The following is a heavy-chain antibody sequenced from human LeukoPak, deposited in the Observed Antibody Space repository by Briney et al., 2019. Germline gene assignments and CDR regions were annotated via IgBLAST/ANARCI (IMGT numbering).Heavy chain of an antibody. CDR1: GFTVSSNY. Sequence: GGSLRLSCAASGFTVSSNYMSWVRQAPGKGLEWVSVIYSGGSTYYADSVKGRFTISRDNSKNTLYLQMNSLRAEDTAVYYCARGPYGGNLVGYYYGMDVWGQGTTVTVSS. CDR2: IYSGGST. CDR3: ARGPYGGNLVGYYYGMDV. J-gene: IGHJ6*02. V-gene: IGHV3-66*01. D-gene: IGHD4-23*01.